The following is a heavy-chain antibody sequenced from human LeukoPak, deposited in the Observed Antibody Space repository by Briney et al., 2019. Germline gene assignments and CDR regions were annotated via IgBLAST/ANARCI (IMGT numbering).Heavy chain of an antibody. CDR1: GYTFTSYS. CDR3: AGVWGSGSYYDY. Sequence: ASVKVSCKASGYTFTSYSMHWVRQAPGQGHEWMGIINPSGGGTSYAQKFQGRVTMTRDTSTSTVYMELSSLRSEDTAVYYCAGVWGSGSYYDYWGQGTLVTVSS. CDR2: INPSGGGT. D-gene: IGHD3-10*01. V-gene: IGHV1-46*01. J-gene: IGHJ4*02.